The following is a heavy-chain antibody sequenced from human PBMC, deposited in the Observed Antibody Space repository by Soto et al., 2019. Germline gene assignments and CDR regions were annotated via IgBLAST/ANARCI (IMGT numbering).Heavy chain of an antibody. CDR3: ASTPPNYSWNDYFDY. Sequence: GGSLRLSCAASGFTFSSYSMNWVRQAPGKGLEWVSSISSSSSYIYYADSVKGRFTISRDNAKNSLYLQMNSLRAEDTAVYYCASTPPNYSWNDYFDYWGQGTLVTVSS. CDR2: ISSSSSYI. J-gene: IGHJ4*02. D-gene: IGHD1-20*01. V-gene: IGHV3-21*01. CDR1: GFTFSSYS.